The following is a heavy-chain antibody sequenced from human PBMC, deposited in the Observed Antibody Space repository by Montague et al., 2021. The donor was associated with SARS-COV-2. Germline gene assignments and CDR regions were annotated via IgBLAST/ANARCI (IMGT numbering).Heavy chain of an antibody. CDR2: IIGSGPRT. V-gene: IGHV3-23*01. D-gene: IGHD2-2*02. CDR3: ARAYCSSASCYRADY. J-gene: IGHJ4*02. Sequence: SLRLSSAASGFTFSNYAMSWVRQAPVKGLEWVSVIIGSGPRTNYADSVRGRFIISRDSSQSTLYLQMNSLRAEDTAVYYCARAYCSSASCYRADYWGQGTLVTVSS. CDR1: GFTFSNYA.